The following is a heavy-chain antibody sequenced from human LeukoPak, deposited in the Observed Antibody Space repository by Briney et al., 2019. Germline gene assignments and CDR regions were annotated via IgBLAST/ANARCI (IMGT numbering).Heavy chain of an antibody. Sequence: SVKVSCKASGGTFSSYAISWVRQAPGQGLEWMGRIIPILGIANYAQKFQGRVTITADKSTSTAYMELSSLSSEDTAVYYCAGYCSGGSCSRAFDYWGQGTLVTVSS. V-gene: IGHV1-69*04. J-gene: IGHJ4*02. CDR2: IIPILGIA. CDR1: GGTFSSYA. D-gene: IGHD2-15*01. CDR3: AGYCSGGSCSRAFDY.